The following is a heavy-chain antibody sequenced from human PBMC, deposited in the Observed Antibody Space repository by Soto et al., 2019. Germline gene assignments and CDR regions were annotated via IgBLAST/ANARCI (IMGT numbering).Heavy chain of an antibody. CDR3: ARRGYCSSTSCLHKTYYYCYYGMDV. D-gene: IGHD2-2*01. J-gene: IGHJ6*02. CDR2: INHSGST. Sequence: SETLSLTCAVYGGSFSGYYWSWIRQPPGKGLEWIGEINHSGSTNYNPSLKSRVTISVDTSKNQFSLKLSSVTAADTAVYYCARRGYCSSTSCLHKTYYYCYYGMDVWGQGTTVTVSS. CDR1: GGSFSGYY. V-gene: IGHV4-34*01.